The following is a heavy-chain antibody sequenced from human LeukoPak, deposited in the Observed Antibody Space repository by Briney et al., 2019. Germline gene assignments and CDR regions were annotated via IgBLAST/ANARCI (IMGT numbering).Heavy chain of an antibody. D-gene: IGHD4-17*01. Sequence: ASVKVSCKASGYTFSSYGISWVRQAPGQGLEWMGWINAYNGNTNYAQKFQGRITMTTDTSTSTAYMELRSLRPDDTAVYYCARDPSTVTTLYNWFDPWGQGTLVTVSS. CDR3: ARDPSTVTTLYNWFDP. CDR2: INAYNGNT. CDR1: GYTFSSYG. V-gene: IGHV1-18*01. J-gene: IGHJ5*02.